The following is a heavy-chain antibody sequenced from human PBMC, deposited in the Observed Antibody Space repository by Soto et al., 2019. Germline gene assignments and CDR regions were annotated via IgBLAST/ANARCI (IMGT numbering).Heavy chain of an antibody. CDR2: VYYSGRT. CDR1: GGSVSSSSYY. J-gene: IGHJ5*02. CDR3: ARLVIAATGPPGGGDWFDP. Sequence: SETLSLTCTVSGGSVSSSSYYWGWVRQPPGKGLEWIGSVYYSGRTYYNPSLESRVTISVDTSKNQFSLKLTSVTAADTAVYFCARLVIAATGPPGGGDWFDPWGQGTLVTVSS. V-gene: IGHV4-39*01. D-gene: IGHD6-25*01.